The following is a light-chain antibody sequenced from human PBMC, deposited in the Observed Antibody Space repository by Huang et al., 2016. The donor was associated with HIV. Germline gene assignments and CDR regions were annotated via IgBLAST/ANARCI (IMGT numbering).Light chain of an antibody. CDR1: QTVSNN. J-gene: IGKJ2*01. CDR2: AAS. Sequence: EIVMTQSPATLSVSPGERATLSCRASQTVSNNLAWYQQKPGQAPRLLIYAASTRATDIPARFSGSGSGTEFTLTISSLQSEDFAVYYCQHYRVWPPVYTFGQGTKLEIK. V-gene: IGKV3-15*01. CDR3: QHYRVWPPVYT.